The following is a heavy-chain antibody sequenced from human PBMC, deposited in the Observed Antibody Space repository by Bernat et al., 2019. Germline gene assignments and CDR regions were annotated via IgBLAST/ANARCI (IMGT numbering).Heavy chain of an antibody. CDR1: GLTVSTNY. CDR3: AKAVGSRDGYNLDAFDI. Sequence: EVQLVETGGGLIQPGRSLRLSCAASGLTVSTNYMSWVRQAPGKGLEWVSVLYSCGTTYYADSVKGRFTMSGDNSKNTLYLQMDSLRDEDTAVYYCAKAVGSRDGYNLDAFDIWGQGAMVTVSS. V-gene: IGHV3-53*02. D-gene: IGHD5-24*01. J-gene: IGHJ3*02. CDR2: LYSCGTT.